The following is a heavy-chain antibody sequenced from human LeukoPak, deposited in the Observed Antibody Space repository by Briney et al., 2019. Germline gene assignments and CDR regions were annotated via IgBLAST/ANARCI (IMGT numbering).Heavy chain of an antibody. V-gene: IGHV3-66*01. Sequence: GGSLRLSCAASGFTVTNNFMNWVRQAPGKGLEWVSVIYAGGTTSYAGSVKGRFTISRDSSKNTLYLQMNSLRAEDTAVYYCAREDYYDSSGYYLDYRGQGTLVTVSS. CDR2: IYAGGTT. J-gene: IGHJ4*02. CDR3: AREDYYDSSGYYLDY. D-gene: IGHD3-22*01. CDR1: GFTVTNNF.